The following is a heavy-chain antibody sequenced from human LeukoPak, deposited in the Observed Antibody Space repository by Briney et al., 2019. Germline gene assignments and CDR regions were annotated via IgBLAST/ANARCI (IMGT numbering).Heavy chain of an antibody. V-gene: IGHV4-30-4*07. CDR3: ARVNREMATITP. Sequence: SETLSLTCTVSGDSISSGAYSWTWIRQPPGKGLEWIGYIYSTGSTFYNPSLKSRVVISVDTSKSQFSLKLSSVTAADTAVYYCARVNREMATITPWGQGTLVTVSS. J-gene: IGHJ4*02. D-gene: IGHD5-24*01. CDR2: IYSTGST. CDR1: GDSISSGAYS.